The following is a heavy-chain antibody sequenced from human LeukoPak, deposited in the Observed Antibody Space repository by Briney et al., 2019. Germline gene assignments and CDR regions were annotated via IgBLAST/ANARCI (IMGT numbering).Heavy chain of an antibody. CDR3: AKSPAWGFGDYFDY. J-gene: IGHJ4*02. D-gene: IGHD3-10*01. CDR2: ISGSGGST. CDR1: GFIFSNYG. V-gene: IGHV3-23*01. Sequence: GGSLRLSCAASGFIFSNYGMSWVRQAPGKGLEWVSAISGSGGSTYYADSVKGRFTISRDNSKNTLYLQMNSLRAEDTAVYYCAKSPAWGFGDYFDYWGQGTLVTVSS.